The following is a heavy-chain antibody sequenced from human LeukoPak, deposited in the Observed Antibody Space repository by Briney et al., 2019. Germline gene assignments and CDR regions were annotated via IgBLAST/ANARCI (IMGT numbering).Heavy chain of an antibody. Sequence: ASVKVSCKASGYTFAGYFIHWVRQAPGQGLECMVRINPNSCDTEYAPNFQGGVTMTRDTSITTAYVEVRRLISDDTAVYYCARDLDSTSNWEFDFWGQGTLVIVSS. CDR2: INPNSCDT. V-gene: IGHV1-2*06. J-gene: IGHJ4*02. CDR1: GYTFAGYF. D-gene: IGHD1-26*01. CDR3: ARDLDSTSNWEFDF.